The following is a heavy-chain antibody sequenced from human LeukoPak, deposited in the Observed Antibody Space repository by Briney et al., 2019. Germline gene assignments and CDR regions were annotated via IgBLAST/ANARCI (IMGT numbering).Heavy chain of an antibody. V-gene: IGHV1-46*01. Sequence: ASVKVSCKASGYTFTSYYMHWVRQAPGQGLEWMGIINPSGGSTSYAQKFQGRVTMTRDTSTSTVYMELSSLRSEDTAAYYCARDRSVWDDSSGYYVYWGQGTLVTVSS. CDR2: INPSGGST. CDR3: ARDRSVWDDSSGYYVY. D-gene: IGHD3-22*01. J-gene: IGHJ4*02. CDR1: GYTFTSYY.